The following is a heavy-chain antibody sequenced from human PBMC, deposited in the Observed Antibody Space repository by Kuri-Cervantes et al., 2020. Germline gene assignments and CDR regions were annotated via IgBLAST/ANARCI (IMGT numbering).Heavy chain of an antibody. CDR2: IHGGGST. CDR3: ARERMKPSGSPGAFDL. V-gene: IGHV3-23*03. D-gene: IGHD1-26*01. Sequence: GGSLRLSCAASGFTFRSYAMTWVRQAPGKGLEWVSTIHGGGSTFYADSMKGRLIISKHDSMNTMYLQMSGLRPDDTAIYFCARERMKPSGSPGAFDLWGQGTMVTVS. J-gene: IGHJ3*01. CDR1: GFTFRSYA.